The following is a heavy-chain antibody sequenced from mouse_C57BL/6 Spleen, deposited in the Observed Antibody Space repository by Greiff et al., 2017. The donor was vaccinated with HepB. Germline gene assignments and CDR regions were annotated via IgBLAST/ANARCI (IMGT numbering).Heavy chain of an antibody. V-gene: IGHV1-62-2*01. CDR3: ASHEEGYCNYVWFAY. D-gene: IGHD2-1*01. CDR2: FYPGSGSI. J-gene: IGHJ3*01. CDR1: GYTFTEYT. Sequence: VKLMESGAELVKPGASVKLSCKASGYTFTEYTIHWVKQRSGQGLEWIGWFYPGSGSIKYNEKFKDKATLTADKSSSTVYMELSRLTSEDSAVYFCASHEEGYCNYVWFAYWGQGTLVTVSA.